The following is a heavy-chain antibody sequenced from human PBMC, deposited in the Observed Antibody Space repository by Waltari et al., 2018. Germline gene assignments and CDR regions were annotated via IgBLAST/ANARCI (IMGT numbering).Heavy chain of an antibody. CDR3: AKGTPYYYGSGSSGAFDI. V-gene: IGHV3-43D*04. Sequence: EVQLVESGGVVVQPGGSLRLSCAASGFTFDDYAMHWVRQAPGKGLEWVSLISWDGGSTYYADSVKGRFTISRDNSKNSLYLQMNSLRAEDTALYYCAKGTPYYYGSGSSGAFDIWGQGTMVTVSS. J-gene: IGHJ3*02. CDR2: ISWDGGST. D-gene: IGHD3-10*01. CDR1: GFTFDDYA.